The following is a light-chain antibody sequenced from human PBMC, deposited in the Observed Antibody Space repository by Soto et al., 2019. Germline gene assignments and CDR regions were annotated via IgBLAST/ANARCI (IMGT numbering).Light chain of an antibody. CDR2: DVS. CDR3: SSYSISSTLGV. CDR1: SSDVGSYNY. Sequence: QSALTQPASVSGSPGQSITISCTGTSSDVGSYNYVSWYLQHPGKAPKLMIYDVSNRPSGVSNRFSGSKSGNTASLTISGLQAEDEADYYCSSYSISSTLGVFGGGTKLTVL. V-gene: IGLV2-14*01. J-gene: IGLJ2*01.